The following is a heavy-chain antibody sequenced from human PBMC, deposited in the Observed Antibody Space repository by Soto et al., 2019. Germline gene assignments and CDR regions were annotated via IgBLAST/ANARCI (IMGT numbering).Heavy chain of an antibody. D-gene: IGHD5-12*01. CDR2: IHHSGGT. J-gene: IGHJ4*02. CDR3: TKNSAYALDY. V-gene: IGHV4-4*02. Sequence: QVQLQESGPGLVKPSGRWSSSAPSSVAPASNINGGVWFARPPGNGLEWIGEIHHSGGTSYNPSLESRATLSVDKSKNELSLRLNYVTAADTAVYYCTKNSAYALDYWGLGILVTVSS. CDR1: VAPASNING.